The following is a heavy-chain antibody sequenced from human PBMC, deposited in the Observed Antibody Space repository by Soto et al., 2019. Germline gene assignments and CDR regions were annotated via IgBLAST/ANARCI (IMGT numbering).Heavy chain of an antibody. CDR3: ARDWFKLNLNIMITLGEGPYYYYGMDV. CDR1: GYTFTSYG. Sequence: ASVKVSCKASGYTFTSYGISWVRQAPGQGLEWMGWISAYNGNTNYAQKLQGRVTMTTDTSTSTAYMELRSLRSDDTAVYYCARDWFKLNLNIMITLGEGPYYYYGMDVWGQGTTVAVAS. J-gene: IGHJ6*02. V-gene: IGHV1-18*01. D-gene: IGHD3-16*01. CDR2: ISAYNGNT.